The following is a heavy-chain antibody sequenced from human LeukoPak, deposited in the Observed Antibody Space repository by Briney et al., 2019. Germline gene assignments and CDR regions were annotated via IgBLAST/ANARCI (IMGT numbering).Heavy chain of an antibody. CDR1: GFTFSSYT. CDR3: ARAQEEAVGHRELFDY. D-gene: IGHD6-19*01. V-gene: IGHV3-21*04. J-gene: IGHJ4*02. CDR2: ISSRSSYI. Sequence: SGGSLRLSCAASGFTFSSYTMNWVRQAPGKGLEWVSSISSRSSYIYYADSVKGRFTVSRDNAKNSLYLQMNSLRAEDTAVYYCARAQEEAVGHRELFDYWGQGTLVTVSS.